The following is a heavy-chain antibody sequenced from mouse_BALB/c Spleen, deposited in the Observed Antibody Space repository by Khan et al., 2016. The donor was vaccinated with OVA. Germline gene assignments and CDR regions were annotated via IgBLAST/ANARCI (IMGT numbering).Heavy chain of an antibody. CDR2: INTNTGEP. CDR1: GYTFTNYG. D-gene: IGHD2-14*01. V-gene: IGHV9-3*02. J-gene: IGHJ3*01. CDR3: ARGYYMYGSGVAY. Sequence: QIQLVQSGPELKKPGETVKISCKASGYTFTNYGMNWVKQAPGKGLKWMGWINTNTGEPTYAEEFKERFAFSLETSASTAYLQINDLKNEEPATYVCARGYYMYGSGVAYWGQGTLVTVSA.